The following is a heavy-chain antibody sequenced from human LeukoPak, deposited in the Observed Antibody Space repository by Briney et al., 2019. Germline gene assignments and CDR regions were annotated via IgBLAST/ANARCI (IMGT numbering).Heavy chain of an antibody. CDR3: ARLGSCAGSRCYTRGSFDF. V-gene: IGHV5-51*01. D-gene: IGHD2-15*01. J-gene: IGHJ4*02. CDR2: IYPCDSDV. Sequence: GESLKISCKGSGYIFPTHWIAWVRQMPEKGLGLMGLIYPCDSDVTYSPFFQGQVTISADKTTSTAYLQWSSLKASDTATYYCARLGSCAGSRCYTRGSFDFWGQGTLVTVSS. CDR1: GYIFPTHW.